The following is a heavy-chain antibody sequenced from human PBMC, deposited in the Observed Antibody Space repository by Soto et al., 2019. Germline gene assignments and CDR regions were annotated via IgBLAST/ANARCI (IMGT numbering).Heavy chain of an antibody. CDR1: GFSLTTSGVG. J-gene: IGHJ4*02. Sequence: QITLNESGPTQVKPRQTLTLTCTFSGFSLTTSGVGVGWIRQSPGKAPEWLALIYWDDDKRYIPSLKGRLTITKDTSKNQVVLTMADLDPADTATYYCAHRVLRTVFGLVTTTAIYFDFWGQGTPVAVSS. V-gene: IGHV2-5*02. CDR3: AHRVLRTVFGLVTTTAIYFDF. D-gene: IGHD3-3*01. CDR2: IYWDDDK.